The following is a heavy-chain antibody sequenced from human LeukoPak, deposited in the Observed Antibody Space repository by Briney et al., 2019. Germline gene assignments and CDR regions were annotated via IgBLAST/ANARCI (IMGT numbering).Heavy chain of an antibody. CDR3: ARDDFWSGQIDYYYYYMDV. D-gene: IGHD3-3*01. J-gene: IGHJ6*03. Sequence: SETLSLTCAVYGGSFSSYYWSWIRQPPGKGLEWIGYIYYSGSTNYNPSLKSRVTISVDTSKNQFSLKLSSVTAADTAVYYCARDDFWSGQIDYYYYYMDVWGKGTTVTVSS. V-gene: IGHV4-59*01. CDR2: IYYSGST. CDR1: GGSFSSYY.